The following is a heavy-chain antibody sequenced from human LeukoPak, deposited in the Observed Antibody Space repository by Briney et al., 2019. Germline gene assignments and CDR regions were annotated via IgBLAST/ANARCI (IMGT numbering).Heavy chain of an antibody. CDR3: ARGLSSGGSCYTD. V-gene: IGHV3-30*03. Sequence: PGGSLRLSCAASGFTFSSYGMHWVRQAPGKGLEWVAVISYDGSNKYYADSVKGRFTISRDNSKNTLYLQMNSLRAEDTAVYYCARGLSSGGSCYTDWGQGTLVTVSS. D-gene: IGHD2-15*01. CDR1: GFTFSSYG. J-gene: IGHJ4*02. CDR2: ISYDGSNK.